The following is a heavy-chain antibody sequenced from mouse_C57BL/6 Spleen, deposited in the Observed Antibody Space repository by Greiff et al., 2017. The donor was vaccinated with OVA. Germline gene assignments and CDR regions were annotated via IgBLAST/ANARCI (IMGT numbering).Heavy chain of an antibody. J-gene: IGHJ2*01. Sequence: QVHVKQSGAELARPGASVKLSCKASGYTFTSYGISWVKQRTGQGLEWIGEIYPRSGNTYYNEKFKGKATLTADKSSSTAYMELRSLTSEDSAVYFCARVLRYYFDYWGQGTTLTVSS. CDR2: IYPRSGNT. CDR3: ARVLRYYFDY. V-gene: IGHV1-81*01. CDR1: GYTFTSYG. D-gene: IGHD2-14*01.